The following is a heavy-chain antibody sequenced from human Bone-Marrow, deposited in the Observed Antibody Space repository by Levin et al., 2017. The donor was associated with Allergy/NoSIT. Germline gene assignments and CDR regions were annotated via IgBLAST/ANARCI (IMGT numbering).Heavy chain of an antibody. V-gene: IGHV4-39*07. CDR3: ARLADNWNVNWFDP. CDR1: GASINSTNYY. D-gene: IGHD1-20*01. J-gene: IGHJ5*02. CDR2: IYYNSYT. Sequence: SQTLSLTCTVSGASINSTNYYWGWIRQPPGKGLEWIGTIYYNSYTYYNPSLKSRVTISKDTSKNQFSLKLSSVTAADTTVYYCARLADNWNVNWFDPWGQGTLVTVSS.